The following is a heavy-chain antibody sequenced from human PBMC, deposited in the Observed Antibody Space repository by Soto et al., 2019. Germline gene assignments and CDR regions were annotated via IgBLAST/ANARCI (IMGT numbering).Heavy chain of an antibody. D-gene: IGHD3-9*01. CDR3: AKDRNYILTCRMLYYRDVMDV. CDR2: ITSTGDRA. CDR1: GFTFSSYA. V-gene: IGHV3-23*01. J-gene: IGHJ6*02. Sequence: GGSLGLSCAASGFTFSSYAMSWVRQAPGKGLEWVPSITSTGDRAYYADSVKGRFTVSRDNSKNTLYLQMNSLRAEDTAVYYCAKDRNYILTCRMLYYRDVMDVWGQRTTDIVSS.